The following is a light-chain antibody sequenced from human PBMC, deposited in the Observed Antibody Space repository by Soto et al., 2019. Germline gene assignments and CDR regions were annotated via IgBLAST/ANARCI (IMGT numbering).Light chain of an antibody. CDR1: QSVSSNH. J-gene: IGKJ1*01. V-gene: IGKV3-20*01. CDR2: GGS. Sequence: DIVLTQSPGTLSLSPGERATLSCRASQSVSSNHLAWYQQKPGQAPRLLIYGGSSRATGIPVRFSGSGSETDFTLTITRLEPEDFAVYWCQQYDSSPRTFGQGTKVGIK. CDR3: QQYDSSPRT.